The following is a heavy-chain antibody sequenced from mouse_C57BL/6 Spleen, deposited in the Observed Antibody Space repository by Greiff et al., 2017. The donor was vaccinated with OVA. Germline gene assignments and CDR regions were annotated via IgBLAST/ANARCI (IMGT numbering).Heavy chain of an antibody. CDR2: IYPRDGST. J-gene: IGHJ3*01. CDR1: GYTFTSYD. CDR3: VPYYSNSEFAY. V-gene: IGHV1-85*01. D-gene: IGHD2-5*01. Sequence: VKLQESGPELVKPGASVKLSCKASGYTFTSYDINWVKQRPGQGLEWIGWIYPRDGSTKYNEKFKGKATLTVDTSSSTAYIELHSLTSEDSAVYFCVPYYSNSEFAYWGQGTLVTVSA.